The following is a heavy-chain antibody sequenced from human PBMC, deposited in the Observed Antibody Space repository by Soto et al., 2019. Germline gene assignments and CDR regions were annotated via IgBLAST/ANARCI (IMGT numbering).Heavy chain of an antibody. V-gene: IGHV3-74*01. D-gene: IGHD5-18*01. CDR2: INDDGSST. Sequence: EVQLVEFGGGLVQPGGSLRLSCAASGFTFSYHWMHWVRQAPGKGLVWVSRINDDGSSTTYADSVKGRFTISRDNAKNTLFLQTNSLRAEETADYYYAKGAKTAMFNWGQGMLVTVPS. J-gene: IGHJ4*02. CDR1: GFTFSYHW. CDR3: AKGAKTAMFN.